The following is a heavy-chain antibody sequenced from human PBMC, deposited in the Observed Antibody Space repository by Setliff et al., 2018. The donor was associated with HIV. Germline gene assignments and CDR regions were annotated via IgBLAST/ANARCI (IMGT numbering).Heavy chain of an antibody. Sequence: PSETLSLTCAVSGESFSGYSWNWIRQPPGEGLQWIGEINHSGNINYNPSLRSRVTMSVDTSKKQFSLNVTSVTAADTAVYYCARGTYYNGGHLPLDSWGQGALVTVSS. D-gene: IGHD2-8*01. CDR1: GESFSGYS. CDR2: INHSGNI. V-gene: IGHV4-34*01. CDR3: ARGTYYNGGHLPLDS. J-gene: IGHJ4*02.